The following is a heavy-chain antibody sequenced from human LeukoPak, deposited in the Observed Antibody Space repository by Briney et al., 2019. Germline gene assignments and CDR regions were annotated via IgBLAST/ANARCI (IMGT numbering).Heavy chain of an antibody. V-gene: IGHV3-21*01. Sequence: GGSLRLSCAASGFTFSGYHMNWVRQAPGTGLEGVSSISSNGRYIYYADSVKGRFTISRDNAKNSLYLQMDSLRVEDTAVYYCARDQEGDGYLKFDYWGHGTLVTVSS. J-gene: IGHJ4*01. CDR3: ARDQEGDGYLKFDY. CDR1: GFTFSGYH. D-gene: IGHD5-24*01. CDR2: ISSNGRYI.